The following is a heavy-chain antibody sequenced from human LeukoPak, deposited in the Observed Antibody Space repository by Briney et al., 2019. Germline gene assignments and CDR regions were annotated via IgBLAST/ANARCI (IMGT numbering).Heavy chain of an antibody. J-gene: IGHJ3*02. D-gene: IGHD3-10*01. CDR3: AAGITLVLGGTLDI. V-gene: IGHV3-73*01. CDR2: VTRKTNSYVT. CDR1: GYTLRGFI. Sequence: GGPLRLSRAASGYTLRGFIIHWVRQAPRKGREWIGRVTRKTNSYVTAYAASVKGRFTVSRDDSKKTAYLQMNSLKPEDTAVYYCAAGITLVLGGTLDIWGQRPMDIV.